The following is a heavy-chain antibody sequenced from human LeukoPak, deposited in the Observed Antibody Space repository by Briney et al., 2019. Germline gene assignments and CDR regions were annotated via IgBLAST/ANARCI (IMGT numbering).Heavy chain of an antibody. CDR2: IIPIFGTA. D-gene: IGHD5-18*01. CDR1: GGTVSSYA. J-gene: IGHJ4*02. CDR3: ASLPVTALTGHFDY. Sequence: VASVKVSCKASGGTVSSYAISWVRQAPGQGLEWMGGIIPIFGTANYAQKFQGRVTITTDESTSTAYMELSSLRSEDTAVYYCASLPVTALTGHFDYWGQGTLVTVSS. V-gene: IGHV1-69*05.